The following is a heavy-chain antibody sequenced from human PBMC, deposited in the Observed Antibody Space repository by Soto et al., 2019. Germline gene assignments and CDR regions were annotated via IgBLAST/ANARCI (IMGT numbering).Heavy chain of an antibody. V-gene: IGHV3-23*05. CDR2: VDSSGATT. D-gene: IGHD2-15*01. Sequence: GGSLRLSCAPFGFTFRNFAMSWVRQAPGKGLEWLSTVDSSGATTYSLDSVKGRFAISRDNSRNTLYLQMNSLRVDDTAVYYCAFLGCYSDSPGLLSHCAPRSLVPVSA. J-gene: IGHJ1*01. CDR3: AFLGCYSDSPGLLSH. CDR1: GFTFRNFA.